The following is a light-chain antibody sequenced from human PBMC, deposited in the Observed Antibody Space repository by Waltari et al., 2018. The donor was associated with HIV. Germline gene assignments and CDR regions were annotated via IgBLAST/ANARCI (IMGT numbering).Light chain of an antibody. CDR2: GAS. V-gene: IGKV3-15*01. Sequence: EIVMTQSPATLSVSPGERATLSCRASQSISSNLAWYQQKPGQAPRLLIYGASTRATGIPARFSGSGSGTEFTLTIGSLQSEDFALYYCQHYNNWPPWTFGQGTKVEIK. CDR1: QSISSN. CDR3: QHYNNWPPWT. J-gene: IGKJ1*01.